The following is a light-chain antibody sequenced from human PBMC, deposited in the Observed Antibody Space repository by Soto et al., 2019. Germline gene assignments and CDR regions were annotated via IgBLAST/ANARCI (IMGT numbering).Light chain of an antibody. CDR3: SSYTSSSTPVV. CDR1: SSDVGGYNY. Sequence: QSVLTQPASVSGSPGQSITISCTGTSSDVGGYNYVSWYQQHPGKAPKLMIYDVSNQPPGVSNRFSGSKSGNTASLTISGLQAEDEADYYCSSYTSSSTPVVFGGGTKLTVL. J-gene: IGLJ2*01. CDR2: DVS. V-gene: IGLV2-14*01.